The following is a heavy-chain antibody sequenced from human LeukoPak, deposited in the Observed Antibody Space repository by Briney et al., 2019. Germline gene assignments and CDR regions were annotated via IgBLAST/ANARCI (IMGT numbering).Heavy chain of an antibody. V-gene: IGHV3-15*01. CDR3: TTEYEGSGSAFDI. CDR2: IKSRADGETT. Sequence: GGSLRLSCAASGFTFINAWMSWVRPAPGKGLEWVGRIKSRADGETTDYAAPVKGRFTISRDNSKYTLQMNSLKIEDTAVYYCTTEYEGSGSAFDIWGQGTMVTVSS. J-gene: IGHJ3*02. CDR1: GFTFINAW. D-gene: IGHD1-26*01.